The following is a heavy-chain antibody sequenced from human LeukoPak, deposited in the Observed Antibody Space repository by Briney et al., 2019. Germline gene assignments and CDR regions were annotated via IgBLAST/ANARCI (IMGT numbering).Heavy chain of an antibody. CDR2: IYSDESLI. V-gene: IGHV5-51*01. CDR3: GRYGLSGNGYTSYFYYAMDF. CDR1: GYSFSRFW. Sequence: ESLKISCTGSGYSFSRFWIGWVRPAPGEGLGWVGFIYSDESLIRYRQSFEAQVTISADNSINTAHLQWHSLKASDTAMYYCGRYGLSGNGYTSYFYYAMDFWGQGTAVTVSS. D-gene: IGHD5-24*01. J-gene: IGHJ6*02.